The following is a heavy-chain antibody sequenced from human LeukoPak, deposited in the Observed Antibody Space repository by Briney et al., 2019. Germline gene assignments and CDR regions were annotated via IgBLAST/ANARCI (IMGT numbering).Heavy chain of an antibody. CDR2: IGSRSSSI. Sequence: GGSLRLSCAASGFTFSSYEMNWVRQAPGKGLEWVSAIGSRSSSIYYADSVKGRFTISRDNAKNSLYLQMNSLRAEDTAVYYCARESGNSAGEAFDIWGQGTLVTVSS. D-gene: IGHD4-23*01. CDR3: ARESGNSAGEAFDI. J-gene: IGHJ3*02. CDR1: GFTFSSYE. V-gene: IGHV3-21*01.